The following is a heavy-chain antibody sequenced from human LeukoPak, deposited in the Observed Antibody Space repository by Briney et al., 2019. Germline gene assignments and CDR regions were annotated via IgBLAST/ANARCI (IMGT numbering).Heavy chain of an antibody. CDR2: ISASNGNT. D-gene: IGHD1-7*01. CDR1: GYTFTRYG. J-gene: IGHJ4*02. V-gene: IGHV1-18*01. Sequence: ASVKASCKASGYTFTRYGISWVRLAPGQGLQWLGWISASNGNTNYAQKFRDRVTMSTDTSTGTAYLDVRSLTSDDTAVYYCARDHSNWNYAPDFWGQGTLVIVSS. CDR3: ARDHSNWNYAPDF.